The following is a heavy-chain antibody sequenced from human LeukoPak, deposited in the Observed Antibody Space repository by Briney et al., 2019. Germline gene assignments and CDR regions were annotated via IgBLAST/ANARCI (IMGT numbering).Heavy chain of an antibody. D-gene: IGHD3-16*02. CDR2: MNPNSGNT. V-gene: IGHV1-8*02. J-gene: IGHJ4*02. CDR1: GYTFTSYY. CDR3: ARVREYDYVWGSYRYEHYFDY. Sequence: GASVKVSCKASGYTFTSYYMHWVRQATGQGLEWMGWMNPNSGNTGYAQKFQGRVTMTRNTSISTAYMELSSLRSEDTAVYYCARVREYDYVWGSYRYEHYFDYWGQGTLVTVSS.